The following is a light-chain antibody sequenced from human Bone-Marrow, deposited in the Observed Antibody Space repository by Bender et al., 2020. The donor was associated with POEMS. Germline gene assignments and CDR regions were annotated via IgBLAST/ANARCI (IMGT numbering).Light chain of an antibody. CDR3: CSYAGDWV. V-gene: IGLV2-23*01. Sequence: QSALTQPASVSGSPGQSITISCTGTSSDVGSYNLVSWYQQHPGKAPKLMIYEGNKRPSGVSNRFTGSKSGNTACLTISGLQAEDEADYYCCSYAGDWVFGGGTKLTVL. J-gene: IGLJ3*02. CDR2: EGN. CDR1: SSDVGSYNL.